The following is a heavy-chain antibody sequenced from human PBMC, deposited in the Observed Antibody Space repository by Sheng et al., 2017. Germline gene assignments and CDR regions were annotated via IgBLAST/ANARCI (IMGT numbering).Heavy chain of an antibody. CDR1: GFTFSSYE. V-gene: IGHV3-48*03. CDR3: ARDETYYDSSGYYWRSGCFDY. D-gene: IGHD3-22*01. Sequence: EVQLVESGGGLVQPGGSPSRLSCAASGFTFSSYEMNWVRQAPGKGLEWVSYISSSGSTIYYADSVKGRFTISRDNAKNSLYLQMNSLRAEDTAVYYCARDETYYDSSGYYWRSGCFDYWGQGTLVTVSS. CDR2: ISSSGSTI. J-gene: IGHJ4*02.